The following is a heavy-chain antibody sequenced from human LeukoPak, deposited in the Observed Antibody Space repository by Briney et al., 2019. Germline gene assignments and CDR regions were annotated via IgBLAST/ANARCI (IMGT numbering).Heavy chain of an antibody. V-gene: IGHV3-74*01. D-gene: IGHD4-23*01. CDR3: ARGRPHGNDY. CDR1: GLPIGSRY. J-gene: IGHJ4*02. Sequence: GGSLRLSCVASGLPIGSRYMMWVRHAPGKGLVWVSRIASDGSSTTYADSVKGRFSISRDNAKNTLYLQMNSLRVEDTAVYYCARGRPHGNDYWGQGTLVTVSS. CDR2: IASDGSST.